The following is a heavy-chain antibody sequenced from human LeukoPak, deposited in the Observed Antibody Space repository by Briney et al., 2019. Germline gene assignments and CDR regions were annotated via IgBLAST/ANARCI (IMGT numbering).Heavy chain of an antibody. CDR1: GFTFSSYG. Sequence: GGSLRLTCAASGFTFSSYGMHWVRQAPGKGLEWVAVVSYDGSNKYYADSVKGRFTISRDNAKNSLYLQMNSLRAEDTAVYYCARFIAAPYYFDYWGRGTLVTVSS. CDR3: ARFIAAPYYFDY. D-gene: IGHD6-13*01. CDR2: VSYDGSNK. V-gene: IGHV3-30*03. J-gene: IGHJ4*02.